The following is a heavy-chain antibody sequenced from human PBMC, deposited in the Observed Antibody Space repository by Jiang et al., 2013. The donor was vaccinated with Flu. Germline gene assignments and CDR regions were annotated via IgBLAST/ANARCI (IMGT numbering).Heavy chain of an antibody. CDR1: GGSISSGGYY. CDR3: ARSYDYISAPDY. J-gene: IGHJ4*02. CDR2: LLHGST. Sequence: TLSLTCTVSGGSISSGGYYWSWIAXTQEGPGVDWVHLLHGSTYYNPSLKSRVTISVDTSKNQFSLKLSSVTAADTAVYYCARSYDYISAPDYWGQGTLVTVSS. D-gene: IGHD3-16*01. V-gene: IGHV4-31*03.